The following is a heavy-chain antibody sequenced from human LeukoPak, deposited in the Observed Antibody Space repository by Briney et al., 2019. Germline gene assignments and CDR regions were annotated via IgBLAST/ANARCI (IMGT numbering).Heavy chain of an antibody. D-gene: IGHD3-10*01. Sequence: ASETLSLNRTVSGGSISSGGYYWSWIRQHPGKGLAWIGYIYYSGSTYYNPSLKSRVTISVDTSKNQFSLKLSSVTAADTAVYYCARGMAYYYGSGSHPYYYGMDVWGQGTTVTVSS. V-gene: IGHV4-31*03. CDR1: GGSISSGGYY. J-gene: IGHJ6*02. CDR3: ARGMAYYYGSGSHPYYYGMDV. CDR2: IYYSGST.